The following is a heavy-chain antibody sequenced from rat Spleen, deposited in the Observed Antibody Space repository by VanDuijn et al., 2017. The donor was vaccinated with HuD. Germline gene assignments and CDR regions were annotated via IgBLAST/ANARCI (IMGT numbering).Heavy chain of an antibody. CDR1: GLSLTVYS. V-gene: IGHV2S63*01. CDR2: MWSGGST. J-gene: IGHJ2*01. Sequence: VQLKESGPGLVQPSQTVSLTCTVSGLSLTVYSVHWVRQPPGKALEWMGVMWSGGSTAYNSALKSRLSISRDTSKSQVFLKINSLQTEDTAIYYCTRSLDWGQGVMVTVSS. CDR3: TRSLD.